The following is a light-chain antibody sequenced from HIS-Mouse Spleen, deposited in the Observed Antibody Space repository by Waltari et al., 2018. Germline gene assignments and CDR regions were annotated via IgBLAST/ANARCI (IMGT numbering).Light chain of an antibody. CDR2: DAS. J-gene: IGKJ4*01. CDR3: QQFNSYPYST. CDR1: QGISNA. Sequence: AIQLTQSPSSLSASVGDRVTITCRARQGISNALSWYQQKPGKAPKLLIYDASSLESGVPSRFSGSGSGTDFTLTISSLQPEDFATYYCQQFNSYPYSTFGGGTKVEIK. V-gene: IGKV1-13*02.